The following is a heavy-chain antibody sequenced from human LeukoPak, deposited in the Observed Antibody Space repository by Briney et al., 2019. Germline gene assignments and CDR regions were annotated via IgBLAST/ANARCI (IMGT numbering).Heavy chain of an antibody. CDR1: GGSITGDLYY. CDR3: ARGSGWNAFYP. D-gene: IGHD6-19*01. CDR2: IYTNGWT. Sequence: SETLSLTCTVSGGSITGDLYYGTWIRQPAGKGLEWIGRIYTNGWTYYNPSLRGRATMSVDTSKNQFSLKLTSVIAADTAFYYCARGSGWNAFYPWGQGTLITVPP. V-gene: IGHV4-61*02. J-gene: IGHJ5*02.